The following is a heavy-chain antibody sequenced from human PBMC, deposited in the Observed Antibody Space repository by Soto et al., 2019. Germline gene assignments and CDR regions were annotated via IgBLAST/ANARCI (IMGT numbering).Heavy chain of an antibody. J-gene: IGHJ4*02. D-gene: IGHD3-10*01. CDR3: ARDLYGSGSYSGYFDY. CDR2: ISSSSYT. CDR1: GFTFSDYY. V-gene: IGHV3-11*05. Sequence: PGGSLRLSCAASGFTFSDYYMSWIRQAPGKGLEWIAYISSSSYTKFADSVKGRFTISRDNAKNSLYLQMSSLRAEDTAVYYCARDLYGSGSYSGYFDYWGQGTLVTVSS.